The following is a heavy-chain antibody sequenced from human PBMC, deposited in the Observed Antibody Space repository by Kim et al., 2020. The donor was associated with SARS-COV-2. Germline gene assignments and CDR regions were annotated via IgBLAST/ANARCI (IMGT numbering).Heavy chain of an antibody. Sequence: SETLSLTCTVSGGSVSSGSYYWSWIRQPPGKGLEWIGYIYYSGSTNYNPSLKSRVTISVDTSKNQFSLKLSSVTAADTAVYYCARDPGITGTSEPAYYYYYGMDVWGQGTTVTVSS. V-gene: IGHV4-61*01. CDR1: GGSVSSGSYY. D-gene: IGHD1-20*01. J-gene: IGHJ6*02. CDR2: IYYSGST. CDR3: ARDPGITGTSEPAYYYYYGMDV.